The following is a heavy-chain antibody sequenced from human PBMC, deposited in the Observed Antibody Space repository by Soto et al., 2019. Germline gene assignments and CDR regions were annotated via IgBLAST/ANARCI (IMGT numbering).Heavy chain of an antibody. Sequence: SAPLALTWPLAGGPISSHCWRLIRQTPGRGLEWIGYIYYSGSTNYNPSLKSRVTISVDTSKNQFSLKLSSVTAADTAVYYCARDLWVEPELYYYGMDVWGQGISVTVS. V-gene: IGHV4-59*11. D-gene: IGHD1-1*01. CDR2: IYYSGST. J-gene: IGHJ6*02. CDR1: GGPISSHC. CDR3: ARDLWVEPELYYYGMDV.